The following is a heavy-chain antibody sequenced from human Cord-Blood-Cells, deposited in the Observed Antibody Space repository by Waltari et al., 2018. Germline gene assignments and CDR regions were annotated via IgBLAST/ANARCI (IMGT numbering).Heavy chain of an antibody. Sequence: QVQLVQSGAEVQKPGASVKVSCKASGYTFTSYDINWVRQSIGQGLEWMGWMNPNSGNTGYAQKFQGRVTMTRNTSISTAYMELSSLRSEDTAVYYCAIGSYLASLAEYFQHWGQGTLVTVSS. CDR1: GYTFTSYD. D-gene: IGHD1-26*01. J-gene: IGHJ1*01. CDR2: MNPNSGNT. V-gene: IGHV1-8*01. CDR3: AIGSYLASLAEYFQH.